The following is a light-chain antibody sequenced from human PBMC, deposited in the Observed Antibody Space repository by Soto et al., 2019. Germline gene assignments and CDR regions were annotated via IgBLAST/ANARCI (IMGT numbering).Light chain of an antibody. Sequence: EIVMTQSPATLSVSPGERATLSCRASQRVSSNLAWYQQKPGQAPRLLIYGASTSATGIPARFSGSGSGTEFPLTTRSLQSEDFAVYYCEQYNNWPPWTFGQGTKVEIK. J-gene: IGKJ1*01. CDR3: EQYNNWPPWT. V-gene: IGKV3-15*01. CDR1: QRVSSN. CDR2: GAS.